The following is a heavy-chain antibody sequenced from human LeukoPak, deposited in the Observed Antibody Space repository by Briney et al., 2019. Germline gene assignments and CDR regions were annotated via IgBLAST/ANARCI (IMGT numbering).Heavy chain of an antibody. V-gene: IGHV1-69*13. CDR3: AQSPSNYETLPDAFDI. CDR1: GGTFSSYA. CDR2: IIPIFGTA. J-gene: IGHJ3*02. Sequence: SVKVSCKASGGTFSSYAISWVRQAPGQGLEWMGGIIPIFGTANYAQKFQGRVTITADESTSTAYMELSSLRSEDTAVYYCAQSPSNYETLPDAFDIWGQGTMVTVSS. D-gene: IGHD4-11*01.